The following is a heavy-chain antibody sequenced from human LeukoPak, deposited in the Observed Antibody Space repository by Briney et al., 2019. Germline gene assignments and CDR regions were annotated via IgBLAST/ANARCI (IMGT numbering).Heavy chain of an antibody. V-gene: IGHV4-59*01. CDR1: GGSISSYY. J-gene: IGHJ4*02. Sequence: PSETLSLTCTVSGGSISSYYWSWIRQPPGKGLEWIGYIYYSGSTNYNPSLKSRDTISVDTSKNQFSLKLSSATAADTAVYYCASLYSGYEDYWGQGALVTVSS. CDR3: ASLYSGYEDY. D-gene: IGHD5-12*01. CDR2: IYYSGST.